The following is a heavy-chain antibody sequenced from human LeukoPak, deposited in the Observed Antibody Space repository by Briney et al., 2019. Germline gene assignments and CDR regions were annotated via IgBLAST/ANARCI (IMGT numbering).Heavy chain of an antibody. CDR3: ARDAPPNPYGSSAHFEFDY. CDR1: GGSISSYY. V-gene: IGHV4-59*01. D-gene: IGHD6-6*01. J-gene: IGHJ4*02. CDR2: IYYSGST. Sequence: KPSETLSLTCTVSGGSISSYYWSWIRQPPGKGLEWIGYIYYSGSTNYNPSLKSRVTISVDTSKNQFSLKLSSVTAADTAVYYCARDAPPNPYGSSAHFEFDYWGQGTLVTVSS.